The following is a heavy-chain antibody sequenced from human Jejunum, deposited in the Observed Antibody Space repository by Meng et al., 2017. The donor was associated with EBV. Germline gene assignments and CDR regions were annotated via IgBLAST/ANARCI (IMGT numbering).Heavy chain of an antibody. V-gene: IGHV4-34*01. CDR2: IDHSGRT. CDR3: ATFNCTVGTCSFDS. CDR1: GGSFSDYY. D-gene: IGHD2-8*02. J-gene: IGHJ4*02. Sequence: QGQVQPGGGGPLRPSATLSLTCAVYGGSFSDYYWSWIRQPPGKGLEWIGEIDHSGRTNYNPSLKSRVTLSLLTSKDHFSLRLSSVTAADTAVYYCATFNCTVGTCSFDSWGQGTLVTVSS.